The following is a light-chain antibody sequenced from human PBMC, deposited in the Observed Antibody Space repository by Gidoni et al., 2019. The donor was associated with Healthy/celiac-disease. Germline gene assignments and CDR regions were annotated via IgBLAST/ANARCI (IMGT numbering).Light chain of an antibody. CDR2: GAS. CDR3: QQYGSSPPLT. J-gene: IGKJ4*01. CDR1: QSVRSSY. Sequence: EIVLTQSPGTLSLSPGERATLSCRASQSVRSSYLAWYQQKPGLAPRLLIYGASSRATGIPDRFSGSGSGTDFTLTISRLEPEDFAVYSCQQYGSSPPLTFGGGTKVEI. V-gene: IGKV3-20*01.